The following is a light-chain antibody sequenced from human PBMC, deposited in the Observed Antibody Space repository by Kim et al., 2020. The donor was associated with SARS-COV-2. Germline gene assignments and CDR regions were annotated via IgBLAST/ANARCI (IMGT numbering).Light chain of an antibody. V-gene: IGKV3-11*01. J-gene: IGKJ1*01. CDR3: QQRNMWPRT. CDR2: DAY. CDR1: QGIGSD. Sequence: LSPGERATLSCRASQGIGSDLAWYQQKPGQATRLLISDAYNRATGIPARFSGSGSGTDFTLTVNSLQAEDSAVYYCQQRNMWPRTFGQGTKVDIK.